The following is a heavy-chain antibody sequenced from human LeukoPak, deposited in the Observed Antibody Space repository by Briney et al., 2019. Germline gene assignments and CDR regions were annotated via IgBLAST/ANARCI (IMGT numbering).Heavy chain of an antibody. D-gene: IGHD6-13*01. CDR2: ISAYNGNT. CDR1: GGTFSSYA. J-gene: IGHJ4*02. V-gene: IGHV1-18*01. Sequence: ASVKVSCKASGGTFSSYAISWVRQAPGQGLEWMGWISAYNGNTNYAQKLQGRVTMTTDTSTSTAYMELRSLRSDDTAVYYCARDLVAAAGFDYWGQGTLVTVSS. CDR3: ARDLVAAAGFDY.